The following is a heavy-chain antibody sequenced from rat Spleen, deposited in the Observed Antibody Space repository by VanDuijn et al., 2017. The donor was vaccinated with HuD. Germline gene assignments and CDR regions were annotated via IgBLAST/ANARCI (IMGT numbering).Heavy chain of an antibody. V-gene: IGHV5S13*01. J-gene: IGHJ2*01. CDR3: ARRYYSGFDY. Sequence: EVQLVESGGGLVQPGRSLKLSCAVSGFTFSNFGFVWVRQAPTKGLEWVASISPVGGNTFYRDSVKGRFTISRDNAKTTLYLQMDSLRSEDTATYYCARRYYSGFDYWGQGVMVTVSS. D-gene: IGHD1-1*01. CDR1: GFTFSNFG. CDR2: ISPVGGNT.